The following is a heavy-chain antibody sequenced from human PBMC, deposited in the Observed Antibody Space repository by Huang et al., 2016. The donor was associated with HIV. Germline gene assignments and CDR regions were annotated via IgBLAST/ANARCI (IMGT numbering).Heavy chain of an antibody. CDR2: INGDNGDN. CDR1: GYTFTRSG. J-gene: IGHJ4*02. CDR3: ARDLSLAGTKGPIFDY. D-gene: IGHD6-19*01. Sequence: QVQLVQSGAEVKKPGASVKVSCKASGYTFTRSGISWVRQAPGQGLEWMGWINGDNGDNNYAQKVQERVTMTTDTATTTAYMELRSLISDDTAMYYCARDLSLAGTKGPIFDYWGQGTLVTVSS. V-gene: IGHV1-18*04.